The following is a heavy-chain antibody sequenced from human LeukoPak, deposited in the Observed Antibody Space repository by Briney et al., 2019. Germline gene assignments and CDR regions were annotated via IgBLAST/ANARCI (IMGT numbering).Heavy chain of an antibody. CDR1: EFTFSSYE. D-gene: IGHD6-13*01. J-gene: IGHJ4*02. Sequence: PGGSLRLSCAASEFTFSSYEMNWVRQAPGKGLEWVSYISSSGSTIYYADSVKGRFTISRDNAKNSLYLQMNSLRAEDTAVYYCARESPIAAAGDYWGQGTLVTVSS. CDR2: ISSSGSTI. V-gene: IGHV3-48*03. CDR3: ARESPIAAAGDY.